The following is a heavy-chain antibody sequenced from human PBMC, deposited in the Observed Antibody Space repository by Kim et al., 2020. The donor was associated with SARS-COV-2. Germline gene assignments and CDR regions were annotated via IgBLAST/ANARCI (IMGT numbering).Heavy chain of an antibody. D-gene: IGHD2-21*02. CDR2: IYYSGST. V-gene: IGHV4-31*03. Sequence: SETLSLTCTVSGGSISSGGYYWSWIRQHPGKGLEWIGYIYYSGSTYYNPSLKSRVTISVDTSKNQFSLKLSSVTAADTAVYYCARGDSYCGGDCYSSSGYYFDYWGQGTLVTVSS. CDR1: GGSISSGGYY. CDR3: ARGDSYCGGDCYSSSGYYFDY. J-gene: IGHJ4*02.